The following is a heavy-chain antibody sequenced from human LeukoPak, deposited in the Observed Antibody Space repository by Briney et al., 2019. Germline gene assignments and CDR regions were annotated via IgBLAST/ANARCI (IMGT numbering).Heavy chain of an antibody. CDR3: ARDRRRDLLHAFDI. Sequence: SDPVSLTCTLSGGTIRRYYWRWLRQPPGKGLEWVAYIDYSRSNNYNPSLKSPLTISLDASKNQFSLKLISVNAADTAVYYCARDRRRDLLHAFDIWGQGTMVTVSS. CDR1: GGTIRRYY. CDR2: IDYSRSN. V-gene: IGHV4-59*01. J-gene: IGHJ3*02. D-gene: IGHD1-26*01.